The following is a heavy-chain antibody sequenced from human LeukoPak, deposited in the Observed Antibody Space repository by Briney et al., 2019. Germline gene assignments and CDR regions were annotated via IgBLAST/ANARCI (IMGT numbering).Heavy chain of an antibody. CDR1: GFTFSDYA. D-gene: IGHD1-7*01. J-gene: IGHJ4*02. CDR2: ISKDGSDK. CDR3: ARDYWWNYDY. Sequence: GGSLRLSCAASGFTFSDYAMHWVRQAPGKGLEWVAVISKDGSDKYYPGSVRGRFTISRDNSKNTIYLQMDSLRAEDTAIYYCARDYWWNYDYWGQGTLVTVST. V-gene: IGHV3-30-3*01.